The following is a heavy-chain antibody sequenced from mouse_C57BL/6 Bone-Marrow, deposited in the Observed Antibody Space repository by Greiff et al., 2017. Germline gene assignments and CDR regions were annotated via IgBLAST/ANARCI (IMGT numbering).Heavy chain of an antibody. Sequence: EVKVVESGGGLVKPGGSLKLSCAASGFTFSSYTMSWVRQTPEKRLEWVATISGGGGNTCYPDSVKGRFTISRDNAKNTLYLQMSSLRSEDTALYYCARDSSGYDYYAMDYWGQGTSVTVSS. CDR1: GFTFSSYT. CDR2: ISGGGGNT. D-gene: IGHD3-2*02. J-gene: IGHJ4*01. CDR3: ARDSSGYDYYAMDY. V-gene: IGHV5-9*01.